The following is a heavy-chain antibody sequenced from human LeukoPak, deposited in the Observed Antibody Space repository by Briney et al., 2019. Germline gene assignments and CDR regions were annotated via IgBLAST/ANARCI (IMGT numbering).Heavy chain of an antibody. J-gene: IGHJ3*02. CDR3: TRRANHDAFDI. D-gene: IGHD1-14*01. CDR2: IRSKAYGGTT. V-gene: IGHV3-49*04. Sequence: GGSLRLSCTASGFTFGDYAMSWVRQAPGKGLEWVGFIRSKAYGGTTEYAASVKGRFTISRDDSKSIAYLQMNSLKTEDTAVYYCTRRANHDAFDIWGQGTMVTVSS. CDR1: GFTFGDYA.